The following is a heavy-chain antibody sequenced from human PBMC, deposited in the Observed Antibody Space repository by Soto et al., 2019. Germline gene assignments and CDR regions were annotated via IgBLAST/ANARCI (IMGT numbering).Heavy chain of an antibody. CDR2: ISYDGSNK. J-gene: IGHJ4*02. CDR1: GFTFSSYG. CDR3: ALFDY. Sequence: GGSLRLSCAASGFTFSSYGMHWVRQAPGKGLEWVAVISYDGSNKYYADSVKGRFTISRDNSKNTLYLQMNSLRAEDTAVYYCALFDYWGQGTLVTVSS. V-gene: IGHV3-30*03.